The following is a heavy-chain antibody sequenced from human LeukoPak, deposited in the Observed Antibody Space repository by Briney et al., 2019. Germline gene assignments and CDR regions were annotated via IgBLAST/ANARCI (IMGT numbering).Heavy chain of an antibody. J-gene: IGHJ4*02. D-gene: IGHD6-6*01. V-gene: IGHV4-59*01. Sequence: SETLSLTCTVSGGSISSYYWSWIRQPPGKGLEWIGYIYYSGSTNYNPSLKSRVTISVDTSKNQFSLKLSSVTAADTAVYYCARGGIAARRYCFDYWGQGTLVTVS. CDR1: GGSISSYY. CDR2: IYYSGST. CDR3: ARGGIAARRYCFDY.